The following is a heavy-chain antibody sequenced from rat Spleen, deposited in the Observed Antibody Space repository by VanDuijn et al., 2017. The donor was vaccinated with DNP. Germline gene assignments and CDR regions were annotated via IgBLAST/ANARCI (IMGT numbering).Heavy chain of an antibody. CDR1: GFTFSSYW. Sequence: EVQLVETGGGLVQPGRSLKLSCAASGFTFSSYWMFWIRQAPGKGLELVASINTDGSSTHYLDSVKGRFTISRDNAENTVYLQMNSLRSEDTATYYCAKDQHWYAMDAWGQGTSVTVSS. CDR3: AKDQHWYAMDA. J-gene: IGHJ4*01. CDR2: INTDGSST. V-gene: IGHV5-58*01.